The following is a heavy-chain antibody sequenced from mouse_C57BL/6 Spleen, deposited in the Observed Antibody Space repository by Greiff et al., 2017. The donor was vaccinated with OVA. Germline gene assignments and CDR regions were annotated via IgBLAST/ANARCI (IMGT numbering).Heavy chain of an antibody. CDR1: GFTFTDYY. Sequence: EVKLQESGGGLVQPGGSLSLSCAASGFTFTDYYMSWVRQPPGKALEWLGFIRNKANGYTTEYSASVKGRFTISRDNSQSILYLQMNALRAEDSATYYCARLDGYPDYWGQGTTLTVSS. D-gene: IGHD2-3*01. CDR3: ARLDGYPDY. V-gene: IGHV7-3*01. CDR2: IRNKANGYTT. J-gene: IGHJ2*01.